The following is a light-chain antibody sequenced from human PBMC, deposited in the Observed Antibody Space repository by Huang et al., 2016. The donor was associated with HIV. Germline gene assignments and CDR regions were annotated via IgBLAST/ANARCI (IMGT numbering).Light chain of an antibody. V-gene: IGKV1D-12*01. CDR1: QGIDSW. CDR3: LQTNSFPYT. J-gene: IGKJ2*01. CDR2: AAS. Sequence: DIQMTQSPSSVTASVGDRVTITCRASQGIDSWLAWYQQRPGKAPKVLIYAASSLQGGVPSRCSGSGSGTDFSLTIKTLQPEDFATYYCLQTNSFPYTFGQGTNLEI.